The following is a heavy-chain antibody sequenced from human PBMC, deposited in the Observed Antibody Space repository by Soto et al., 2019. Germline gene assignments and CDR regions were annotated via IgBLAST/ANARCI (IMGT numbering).Heavy chain of an antibody. J-gene: IGHJ6*02. CDR1: GGSFSGYY. CDR2: INHSGST. D-gene: IGHD6-13*01. CDR3: ARGKAAGTDFYYGMDV. V-gene: IGHV4-34*01. Sequence: SETLSLTCAVYGGSFSGYYWSWIRQPPGKGLEWIGEINHSGSTNYNPSLKSRVTISVDTSKNQFSLKLSSVTAADTAVYYCARGKAAGTDFYYGMDVWGQGTTVTVS.